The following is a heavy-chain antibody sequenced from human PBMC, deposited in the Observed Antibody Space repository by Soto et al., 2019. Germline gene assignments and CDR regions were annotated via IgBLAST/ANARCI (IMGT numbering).Heavy chain of an antibody. Sequence: GGSLRLSCAASGFTFSDFGMHWVRQSPGKGLEWVAVISFEGSNKYFAESVKGRFTISRDDSKNTVYLQMNTLRPEDTAVYYCARDLTDYNYEYKFGFWGQGTLVTVSS. J-gene: IGHJ4*02. CDR1: GFTFSDFG. CDR2: ISFEGSNK. V-gene: IGHV3-30*03. CDR3: ARDLTDYNYEYKFGF. D-gene: IGHD4-4*01.